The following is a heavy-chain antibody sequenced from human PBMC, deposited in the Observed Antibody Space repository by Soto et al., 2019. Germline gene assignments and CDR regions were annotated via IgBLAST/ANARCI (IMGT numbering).Heavy chain of an antibody. Sequence: GGSLRLSCAASGFTFDDYAMHWVRQAPGKGLEWVSGISWNSGSIGYADSVKGRFTISGDNAKNSLYLQMNSLRAEDTALYYCAKDIGIVVGETTYAFDIWGQGTMVTVSS. J-gene: IGHJ3*02. D-gene: IGHD2-15*01. V-gene: IGHV3-9*01. CDR1: GFTFDDYA. CDR2: ISWNSGSI. CDR3: AKDIGIVVGETTYAFDI.